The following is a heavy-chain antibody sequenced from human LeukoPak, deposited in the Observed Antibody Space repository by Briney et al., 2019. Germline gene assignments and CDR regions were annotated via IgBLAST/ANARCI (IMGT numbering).Heavy chain of an antibody. J-gene: IGHJ3*02. CDR1: GFTFNRYR. D-gene: IGHD3-22*01. Sequence: GRSLRLSCAASGFTFNRYRLHWVRQAPGKGLEWVAVISYDGRYQFYADSVKGRFTVSRDNSKNTLSLQMNSLRAEDTAVYHCARMMTDFDGSGHDIQRGAFDIWGQGTMVTVSS. CDR2: ISYDGRYQ. CDR3: ARMMTDFDGSGHDIQRGAFDI. V-gene: IGHV3-30*04.